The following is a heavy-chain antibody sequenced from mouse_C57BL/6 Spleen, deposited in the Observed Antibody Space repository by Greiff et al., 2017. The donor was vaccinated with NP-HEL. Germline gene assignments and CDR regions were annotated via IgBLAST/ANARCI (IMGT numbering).Heavy chain of an antibody. J-gene: IGHJ2*01. CDR3: ARYGGYYYGSSYDYFDY. CDR2: IYPRSGNT. D-gene: IGHD1-1*01. V-gene: IGHV1-81*01. CDR1: GYTFTSYG. Sequence: QVQLQQSGAELARPGASVKLSCKASGYTFTSYGISWVKQRPGQGLEWIGEIYPRSGNTYYNEKFKGKATLTADKSSSTAYMELRSLTSEDSAVYFCARYGGYYYGSSYDYFDYWGQGTTLTVSS.